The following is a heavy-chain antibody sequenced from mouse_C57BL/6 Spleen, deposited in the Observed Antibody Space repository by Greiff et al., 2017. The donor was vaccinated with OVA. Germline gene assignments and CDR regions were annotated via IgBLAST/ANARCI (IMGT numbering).Heavy chain of an antibody. D-gene: IGHD3-2*02. Sequence: QVQLQQSGAELVMPGASVKLSCKASGYTFTSYWMHWVKQRPGQGLEWIGEIDPSDSYTNYNQKFKGKSTLTVDKSSSTAYMQLSSLTSEDSAVYYCARGTRQLSYYAMDYWGQGTSVTVSS. J-gene: IGHJ4*01. CDR1: GYTFTSYW. CDR3: ARGTRQLSYYAMDY. CDR2: IDPSDSYT. V-gene: IGHV1-69*01.